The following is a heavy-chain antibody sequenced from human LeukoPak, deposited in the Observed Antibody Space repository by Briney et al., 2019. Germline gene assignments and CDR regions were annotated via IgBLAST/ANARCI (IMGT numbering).Heavy chain of an antibody. V-gene: IGHV3-21*01. D-gene: IGHD2-15*01. CDR3: ARLKGVVRRYYSDY. CDR2: ISSSSSYI. J-gene: IGHJ4*02. Sequence: GGSLRLSCAASGFTFSSYSMNWVRQAPEKGLEWVSSISSSSSYIYYADSVKGRFTISRDNAKNSLYLQMNSLRAEDTAVYYCARLKGVVRRYYSDYCGQGTLITVSS. CDR1: GFTFSSYS.